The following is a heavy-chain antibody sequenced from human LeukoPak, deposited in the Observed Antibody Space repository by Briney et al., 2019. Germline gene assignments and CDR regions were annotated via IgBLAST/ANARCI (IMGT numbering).Heavy chain of an antibody. Sequence: ASVKVSCKASGYTFTKYGITWVRQAPGQGLEWMGWISAYNGNTNYAQKLQGRVTMTTDTSTSTAYMELRSLRSDDTAVYYCARSVAAAPPRYWGQGTLVTVSS. CDR3: ARSVAAAPPRY. J-gene: IGHJ4*02. D-gene: IGHD6-13*01. CDR2: ISAYNGNT. V-gene: IGHV1-18*01. CDR1: GYTFTKYG.